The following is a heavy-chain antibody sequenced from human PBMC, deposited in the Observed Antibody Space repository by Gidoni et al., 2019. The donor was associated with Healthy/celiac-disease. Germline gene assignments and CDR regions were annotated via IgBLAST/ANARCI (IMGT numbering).Heavy chain of an antibody. V-gene: IGHV3-30*18. D-gene: IGHD6-13*01. CDR3: AKDQSRYSSSWIDDAFDI. Sequence: ESGGGVVQPGRSLRLSCAASGFTFSSYGMHWVRQAPGKGLEWVAVISYDGSNKYYADSVKGRFTISRDNSKNTLYLQMNSLRAEDTAVYYCAKDQSRYSSSWIDDAFDIWGQGTMVTVSS. CDR2: ISYDGSNK. J-gene: IGHJ3*02. CDR1: GFTFSSYG.